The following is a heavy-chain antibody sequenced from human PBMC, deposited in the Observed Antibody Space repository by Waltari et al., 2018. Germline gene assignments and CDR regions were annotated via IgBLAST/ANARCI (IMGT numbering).Heavy chain of an antibody. D-gene: IGHD2-2*01. V-gene: IGHV4-30-2*01. Sequence: QLQLQESGSGLVKPSQTLSLTCAVSGGSISSGGYSWSWIRQPPGKGLEWIGYIYHSGSTYYNPSLKGRVTMSVDRTKNQFSLKLSSVTAADTAVYYCARGPRYCSSTSCRPSYFDYWGQGTLVTVSS. CDR2: IYHSGST. CDR1: GGSISSGGYS. J-gene: IGHJ4*02. CDR3: ARGPRYCSSTSCRPSYFDY.